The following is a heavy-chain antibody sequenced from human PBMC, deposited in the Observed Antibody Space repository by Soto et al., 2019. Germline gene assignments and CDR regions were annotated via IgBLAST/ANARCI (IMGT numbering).Heavy chain of an antibody. Sequence: PSETLSLTCTVSGGSISASYWSWIRQPPGKGLEWIGYIYYSGSTNYNPSLKSRVTISIDTPMKQFSLKLSSVTAADTAVYYCARSGAGGQWRVYGMLEFTTWGQGTLVTVSS. J-gene: IGHJ5*02. CDR3: ARSGAGGQWRVYGMLEFTT. D-gene: IGHD6-13*01. V-gene: IGHV4-59*01. CDR2: IYYSGST. CDR1: GGSISASY.